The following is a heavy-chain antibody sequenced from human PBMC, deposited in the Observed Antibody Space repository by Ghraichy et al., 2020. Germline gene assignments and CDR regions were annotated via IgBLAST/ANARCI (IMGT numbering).Heavy chain of an antibody. V-gene: IGHV4-59*08. D-gene: IGHD4-17*01. J-gene: IGHJ4*02. CDR3: ARGDDYGTGLDY. CDR2: IYYSGST. Sequence: SETLSLTCTVSGGSISSYYWSWIRQPPGKGLEWIGYIYYSGSTNYNPSLKSRVTISVDTSKNQFSLKLSSVTAAVTAVYYCARGDDYGTGLDYWGQGTLVTVSS. CDR1: GGSISSYY.